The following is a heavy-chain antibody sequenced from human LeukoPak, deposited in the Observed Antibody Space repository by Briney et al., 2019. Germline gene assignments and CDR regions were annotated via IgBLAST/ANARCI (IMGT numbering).Heavy chain of an antibody. J-gene: IGHJ6*02. Sequence: SETLSLTCTVSGGSISSSSYYWSWIRQPPGKGLEWIGYIYYSGSTNYNPSLKSRVTISVDTSKNQFSLKLSSVTAADTAVYYCARDIVGASYYYYGMDVWGQGTTVTVSS. D-gene: IGHD1-26*01. CDR1: GGSISSSSYY. V-gene: IGHV4-61*01. CDR3: ARDIVGASYYYYGMDV. CDR2: IYYSGST.